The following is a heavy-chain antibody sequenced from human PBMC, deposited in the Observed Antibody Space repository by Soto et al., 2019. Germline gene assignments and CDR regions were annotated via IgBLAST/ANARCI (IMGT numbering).Heavy chain of an antibody. CDR2: IKTAGSST. CDR3: ARGIRNYYGTVF. J-gene: IGHJ6*02. V-gene: IGHV3-74*01. CDR1: GFTFTSYW. Sequence: EVQLVESGGGLVQPGGSLRLSCAASGFTFTSYWMHWVRQAPGKGLVWVSRIKTAGSSTSYADSVRGRFTISRDNAMETLYLKMNSQRAKDTGVNYCARGIRNYYGTVFWGQGTLVSVSS.